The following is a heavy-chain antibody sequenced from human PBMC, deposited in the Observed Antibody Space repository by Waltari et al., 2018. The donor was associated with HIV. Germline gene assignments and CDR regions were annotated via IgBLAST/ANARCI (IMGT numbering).Heavy chain of an antibody. CDR1: GYTFTDNY. Sequence: QVELVQSGAEVKKPGASVKVSCKASGYTFTDNYIHWVRRAPGHGLEWMGWINPKSGGTKQAQKFQGRVTMTRDTSMSTVYMEVSRLTSDDTAVYYCARGGASTTPRDYNYYGLDVWGQGTTVTVSS. CDR2: INPKSGGT. D-gene: IGHD2-2*01. V-gene: IGHV1-2*02. CDR3: ARGGASTTPRDYNYYGLDV. J-gene: IGHJ6*02.